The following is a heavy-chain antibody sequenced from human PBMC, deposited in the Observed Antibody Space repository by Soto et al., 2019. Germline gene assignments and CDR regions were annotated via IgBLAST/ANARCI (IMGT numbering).Heavy chain of an antibody. D-gene: IGHD4-17*01. CDR1: EFAFSAYG. CDR3: AKGRTSVTSLAYLDF. Sequence: QVQLVESGGGVVQPGRSLRLSCAASEFAFSAYGIHWVRQAPGKGLEWVAVISYDGSNKYYADSVKGRFTISRDNSKNTVYLQMNSLRAEDSALYYCAKGRTSVTSLAYLDFWGQGTLVTVSS. V-gene: IGHV3-30*18. CDR2: ISYDGSNK. J-gene: IGHJ4*02.